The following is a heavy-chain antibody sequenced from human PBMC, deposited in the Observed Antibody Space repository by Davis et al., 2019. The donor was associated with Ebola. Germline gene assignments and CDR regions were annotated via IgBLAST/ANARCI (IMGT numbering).Heavy chain of an antibody. Sequence: AASVKVSCKASGGTFSSYAISWVRQAPGQGLEWMGGIIPIFGTANYAQKFQGRVTITADKSTSTAYMELRSLRSDDTAVYYWARGGIPLEWLFSSSMDVWGQGTTVTVSS. CDR3: ARGGIPLEWLFSSSMDV. CDR2: IIPIFGTA. V-gene: IGHV1-69*06. CDR1: GGTFSSYA. J-gene: IGHJ6*02. D-gene: IGHD3-3*01.